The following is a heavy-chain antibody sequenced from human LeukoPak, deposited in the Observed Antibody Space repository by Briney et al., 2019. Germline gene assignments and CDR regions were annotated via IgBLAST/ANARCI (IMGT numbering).Heavy chain of an antibody. CDR1: GHTLMSYG. D-gene: IGHD3-10*01. V-gene: IGHV1-18*01. J-gene: IGHJ2*01. Sequence: ASVKVSCKASGHTLMSYGISWVRQAPGQGLEWMGWISGYNGNTNYAQKLQGRVTMTTDTSRSTAYMELRSLRSDDTAVYYCARWGPGTDWYSDLWGRGTLVTVSS. CDR3: ARWGPGTDWYSDL. CDR2: ISGYNGNT.